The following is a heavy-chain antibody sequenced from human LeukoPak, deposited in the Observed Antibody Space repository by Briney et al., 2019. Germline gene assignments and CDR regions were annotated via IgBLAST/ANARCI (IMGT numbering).Heavy chain of an antibody. J-gene: IGHJ4*02. CDR3: ARGVIAVAGNFDY. CDR2: IYYSGTT. V-gene: IGHV4-59*08. CDR1: GGSFSSYY. Sequence: SETLSLTCTVSGGSFSSYYWNWIRQPPGKGLEWIGYIYYSGTTTYNPSLKSRVTISVDTSKNQFSLKLSSVTAADTAVYYCARGVIAVAGNFDYWGQGTLVTVSS. D-gene: IGHD6-19*01.